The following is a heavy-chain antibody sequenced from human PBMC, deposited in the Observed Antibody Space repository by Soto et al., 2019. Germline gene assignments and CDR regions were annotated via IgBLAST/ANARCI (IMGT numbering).Heavy chain of an antibody. CDR1: GYTFTSYG. CDR2: ISAYNGNT. J-gene: IGHJ4*02. CDR3: AREEGGYYYGSGSYYLGY. V-gene: IGHV1-18*01. D-gene: IGHD3-10*01. Sequence: QVQLVQSGAEVKKPGASVKVSCKASGYTFTSYGISWVRQAPGQGLEWMGWISAYNGNTNYAQKLQGRVTMTTDTSTSTANMELRSLGSDDTAVYYCAREEGGYYYGSGSYYLGYWGQGTLVTVSS.